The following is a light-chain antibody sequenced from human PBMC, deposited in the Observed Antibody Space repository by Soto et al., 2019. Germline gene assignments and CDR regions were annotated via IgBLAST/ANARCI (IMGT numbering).Light chain of an antibody. CDR3: QQSHSSPLT. Sequence: DIQMTQSPPSLSATVGDRVTIACRASRSISDCLNWYKQKPGEAPELLIYAASTLQSGVPSRFSGSGSGTDFTLTISSLQPEDSAAYYCQQSHSSPLTFGGGTKVDIK. CDR2: AAS. J-gene: IGKJ4*01. CDR1: RSISDC. V-gene: IGKV1-39*01.